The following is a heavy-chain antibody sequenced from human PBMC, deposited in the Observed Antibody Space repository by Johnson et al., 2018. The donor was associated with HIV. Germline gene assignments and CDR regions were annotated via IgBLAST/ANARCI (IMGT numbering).Heavy chain of an antibody. CDR3: ARGEYYYDSSGYSNTPDAFDI. Sequence: MHLVESGGGLVQPGGSLRLSCAASGFTFSSYWMSWVRQAPGKGLEWVANIKQDGSEKYYADSLKGRFTIYRDNSKSTLYLQMNSLRAEDTAVYYCARGEYYYDSSGYSNTPDAFDIWGQGTMVTVSS. J-gene: IGHJ3*02. D-gene: IGHD3-22*01. CDR2: IKQDGSEK. CDR1: GFTFSSYW. V-gene: IGHV3-7*02.